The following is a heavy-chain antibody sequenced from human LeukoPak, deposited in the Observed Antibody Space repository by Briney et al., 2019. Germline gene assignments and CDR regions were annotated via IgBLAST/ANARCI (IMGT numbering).Heavy chain of an antibody. CDR1: GFTFSSYG. CDR3: ARHLSGITGYTYGRGIDY. D-gene: IGHD5-18*01. J-gene: IGHJ4*02. Sequence: GGSLRLSCAASGFTFSSYGMHWVRQAPGKGLEWVAFIRYDGSNKYYADSVKGRFTISRDNSKNTLYLQMNSLRAEDTAVYYCARHLSGITGYTYGRGIDYWGQGTLVSVSS. CDR2: IRYDGSNK. V-gene: IGHV3-30*02.